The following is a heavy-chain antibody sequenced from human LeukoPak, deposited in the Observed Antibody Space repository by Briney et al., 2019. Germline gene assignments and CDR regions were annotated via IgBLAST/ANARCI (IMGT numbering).Heavy chain of an antibody. V-gene: IGHV3-74*01. D-gene: IGHD3-22*01. CDR1: GFTFSSYW. CDR3: ARDSVLYYDSSGLDY. J-gene: IGHJ4*02. Sequence: GGSLRLSCAASGFTFSSYWMHWVRQAPGKGLVWVSRINSDGSSTSYADSVKGRFTISRDNAKNSLYLQMNSLRAEDTAVYYCARDSVLYYDSSGLDYWGQGTLVTVSS. CDR2: INSDGSST.